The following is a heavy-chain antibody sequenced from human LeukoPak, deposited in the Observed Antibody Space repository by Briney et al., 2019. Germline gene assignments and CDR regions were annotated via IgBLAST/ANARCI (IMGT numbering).Heavy chain of an antibody. J-gene: IGHJ4*02. D-gene: IGHD3-16*02. CDR3: ARDGYYDYVRGSYRYVDN. CDR1: GFNFSTYT. Sequence: GSLRLSCAASGFNFSTYTMAWARHTPGKGLEWVSSMSSSGSYVYYADSLEGRFIISRDNAKNSLYLQLNTLRAEDTAMYYCARDGYYDYVRGSYRYVDNWGQGTLVTVSS. CDR2: MSSSGSYV. V-gene: IGHV3-21*01.